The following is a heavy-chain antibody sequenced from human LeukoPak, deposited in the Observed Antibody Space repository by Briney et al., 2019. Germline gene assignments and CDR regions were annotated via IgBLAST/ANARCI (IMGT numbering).Heavy chain of an antibody. CDR3: ARQGESAAGGYDYVMDV. Sequence: GESLKISCKGSGYTFTRHWIAWVRQMRGKGLEWMGINYPGDSDTKYSQSLQSVVTTSADKSISTAYVKWSSLMASDTAIYYCARQGESAAGGYDYVMDVWGQGTTVTVSS. V-gene: IGHV5-51*01. CDR2: NYPGDSDT. D-gene: IGHD6-13*01. J-gene: IGHJ6*02. CDR1: GYTFTRHW.